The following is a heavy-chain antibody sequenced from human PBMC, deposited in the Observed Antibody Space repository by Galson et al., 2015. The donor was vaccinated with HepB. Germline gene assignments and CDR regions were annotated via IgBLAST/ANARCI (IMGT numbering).Heavy chain of an antibody. J-gene: IGHJ3*02. CDR3: AKDRTGQQLAYHDAFDI. D-gene: IGHD6-13*01. V-gene: IGHV3-30*18. CDR2: ISYDGSNK. CDR1: GFTFSSCG. Sequence: SLRLSCAASGFTFSSCGMHWVRQAPGKGLEWVAVISYDGSNKYYADSVKGRFTISRDNSKNTLYLQMNSLRAEDTAVYYCAKDRTGQQLAYHDAFDIWGQGTMVTVSS.